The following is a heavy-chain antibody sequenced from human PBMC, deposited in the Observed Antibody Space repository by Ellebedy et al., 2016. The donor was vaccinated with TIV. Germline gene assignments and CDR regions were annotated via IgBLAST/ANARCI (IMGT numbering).Heavy chain of an antibody. Sequence: GESLKISCAASGFTFSRFWMAWVRQAPGKGLEWVASIKEDGTEKYSMDSVRGRITISRDNAKNSLYLQMNSLIAEDTAVYYCARDGAGTIEYDYWGQGTLVTVSS. CDR2: IKEDGTEK. J-gene: IGHJ4*02. CDR1: GFTFSRFW. D-gene: IGHD1-1*01. CDR3: ARDGAGTIEYDY. V-gene: IGHV3-7*03.